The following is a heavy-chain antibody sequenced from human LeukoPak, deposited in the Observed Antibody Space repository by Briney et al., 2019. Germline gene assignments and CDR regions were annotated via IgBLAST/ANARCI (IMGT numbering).Heavy chain of an antibody. Sequence: GGSLRLSCAPSGFTFSYYAMTWARHPPGKGLQWISLISDSGGSTSYADSVKGRFTVSRDNSKATLNLQMNSLRADDTAVYFGAKRGSSWSYFDYWGQGTLVTVSS. D-gene: IGHD6-13*01. V-gene: IGHV3-23*01. CDR3: AKRGSSWSYFDY. CDR1: GFTFSYYA. J-gene: IGHJ4*02. CDR2: ISDSGGST.